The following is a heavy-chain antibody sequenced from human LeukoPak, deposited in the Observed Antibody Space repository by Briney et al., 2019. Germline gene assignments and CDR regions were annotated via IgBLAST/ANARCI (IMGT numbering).Heavy chain of an antibody. CDR3: TRDRVGLWWFN. Sequence: GGSLRLSCAASGFTLSNAWMSWVRQAPGKGLEWVGRIKSKTDGGTTDYAAPVKGRFTISTDDSKSIAYLQMNSLKTEDTAVYYCTRDRVGLWWFNWGQGTLVTVSS. V-gene: IGHV3-15*01. CDR1: GFTLSNAW. D-gene: IGHD2-21*01. CDR2: IKSKTDGGTT. J-gene: IGHJ4*02.